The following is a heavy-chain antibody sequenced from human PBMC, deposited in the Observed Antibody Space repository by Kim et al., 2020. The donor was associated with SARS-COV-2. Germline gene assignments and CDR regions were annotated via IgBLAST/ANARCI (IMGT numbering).Heavy chain of an antibody. CDR1: GFTFSNFV. CDR2: ISYDGNNK. CDR3: ARSSTVVTYRDAFDI. Sequence: GGSLRLSCAASGFTFSNFVMHWVRQAPGKGLNWVTLISYDGNNKYYADSVKGRFTISRDNSKSTLYLQMNSLRAEDTALYYCARSSTVVTYRDAFDIWGQGTMVTVSS. V-gene: IGHV3-33*05. D-gene: IGHD4-17*01. J-gene: IGHJ3*02.